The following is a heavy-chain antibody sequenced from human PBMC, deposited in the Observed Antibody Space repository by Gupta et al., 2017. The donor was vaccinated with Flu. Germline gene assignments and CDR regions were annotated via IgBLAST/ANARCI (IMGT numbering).Heavy chain of an antibody. CDR1: GFTFSSYA. V-gene: IGHV3-23*01. CDR2: ISGSGGST. CDR3: GGRYGSGSHTDFDY. Sequence: EVQLLESGGGLVQPGGSLRLSCAASGFTFSSYAMSWVRQAPGKGLEWVSAISGSGGSTYYADSVKGRFTISRDNSKNTLYLQMNSLRAEDTAVYYCGGRYGSGSHTDFDYWGQGTLVTVSS. D-gene: IGHD3-10*01. J-gene: IGHJ4*02.